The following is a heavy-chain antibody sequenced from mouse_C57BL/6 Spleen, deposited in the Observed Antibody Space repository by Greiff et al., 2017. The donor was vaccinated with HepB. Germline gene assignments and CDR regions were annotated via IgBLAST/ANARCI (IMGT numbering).Heavy chain of an antibody. CDR2: IDPETGGT. D-gene: IGHD1-1*01. V-gene: IGHV1-15*01. J-gene: IGHJ2*01. CDR1: GYTFTDYE. Sequence: QVQLQQSGAELVRPRASVTLSCKASGYTFTDYEMHWVKQTPVHGLEWIGAIDPETGGTAYNQKFKGKAILTADKSSSTAYMELRSLTSEDSAVYYCTRPPHYYGSSSYYFDYWGQGTTLTVSS. CDR3: TRPPHYYGSSSYYFDY.